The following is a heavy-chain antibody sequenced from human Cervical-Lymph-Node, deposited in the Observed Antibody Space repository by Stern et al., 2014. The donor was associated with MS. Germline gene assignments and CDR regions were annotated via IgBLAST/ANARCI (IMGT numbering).Heavy chain of an antibody. CDR3: ARDAYCDADCYSSLDY. D-gene: IGHD2-21*02. V-gene: IGHV3-30*01. CDR2: ISHDGSNN. J-gene: IGHJ4*02. CDR1: GFTFSGHA. Sequence: QVQLLQSGGGVVQPGRSLRLSCAASGFTFSGHAMHCVRQAPGKGLEWAAVISHDGSNNYYADSVKGRFTISRDNSTNTIYLQMNSLSPEDTAVYYCARDAYCDADCYSSLDYWGQGTLVAVSS.